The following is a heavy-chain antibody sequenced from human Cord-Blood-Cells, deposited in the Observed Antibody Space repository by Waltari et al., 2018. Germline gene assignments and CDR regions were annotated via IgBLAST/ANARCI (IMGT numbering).Heavy chain of an antibody. CDR2: IYYSGST. CDR1: GGSVSSGSYY. D-gene: IGHD5-18*01. V-gene: IGHV4-61*01. J-gene: IGHJ6*02. CDR3: ARASGTAMVSEDYYYGMDV. Sequence: QVQLQESGPGLVKPSETLSLTCTVSGGSVSSGSYYWSWIRQPPGKGLGWIGYIYYSGSTNYHPSLQRRVTISVDTSKNQFSLKLSSVTAADTAVYYCARASGTAMVSEDYYYGMDVWGQGTTVTVSS.